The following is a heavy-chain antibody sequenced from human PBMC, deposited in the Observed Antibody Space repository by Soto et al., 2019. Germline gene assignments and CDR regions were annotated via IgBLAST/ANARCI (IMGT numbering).Heavy chain of an antibody. J-gene: IGHJ5*02. D-gene: IGHD6-19*01. CDR1: GGSISSSNW. CDR2: IYHSGST. Sequence: PSETLSLTCAVSGGSISSSNWWSWVRQPPGKGLEWIGEIYHSGSTNYNPSLKSRVTISVDTSKNQFSLKLSSVTAADTAVYYCASYGIAVGSNWFDPWGQGTLVTVSS. V-gene: IGHV4-4*02. CDR3: ASYGIAVGSNWFDP.